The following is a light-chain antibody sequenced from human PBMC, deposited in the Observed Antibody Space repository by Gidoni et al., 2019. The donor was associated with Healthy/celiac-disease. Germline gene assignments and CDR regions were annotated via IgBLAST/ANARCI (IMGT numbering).Light chain of an antibody. V-gene: IGLV2-14*03. CDR3: SSYTSSSTLVV. CDR2: DVS. CDR1: SSDVGGYNS. J-gene: IGLJ1*01. Sequence: SALTQPASASGSPVQSITIPCTATSSDVGGYNSVSWYQQHPGKAPKLMIYDVSNRPSGVSNRFSGSKSGNTASLTISGLQAEDEADYYCSSYTSSSTLVVFGTGTKVTVL.